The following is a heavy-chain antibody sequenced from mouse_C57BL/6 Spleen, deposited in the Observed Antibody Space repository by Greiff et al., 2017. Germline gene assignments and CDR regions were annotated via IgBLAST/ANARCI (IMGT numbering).Heavy chain of an antibody. CDR1: GYTFTSYW. J-gene: IGHJ4*01. CDR3: ARSPYYYGSSYAMDY. CDR2: IYPGSGST. V-gene: IGHV1-55*01. D-gene: IGHD1-1*01. Sequence: QVQLQQPGAELVKPGASVKMSCKASGYTFTSYWTTWVKQRPGQGLEWIGDIYPGSGSTNYNEKFKSKATLTVDTSSSTAYMQLSSLTSEDSAVYYCARSPYYYGSSYAMDYWGQGTSVTVSS.